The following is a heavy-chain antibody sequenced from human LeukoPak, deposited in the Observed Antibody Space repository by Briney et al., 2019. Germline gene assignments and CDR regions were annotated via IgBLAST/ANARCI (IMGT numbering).Heavy chain of an antibody. V-gene: IGHV3-15*01. J-gene: IGHJ4*02. CDR1: GFTFSSYS. CDR2: IKSKTDGGTT. D-gene: IGHD1-26*01. CDR3: VTELSGSFPT. Sequence: GGSLRLSCAASGFTFSSYSMSWVRQAPGKGLEWVGRIKSKTDGGTTDYAAPVKGRFTISRDDSDNTLYLQMNSLKSEDTGVYYCVTELSGSFPTWGQGTLVTVSS.